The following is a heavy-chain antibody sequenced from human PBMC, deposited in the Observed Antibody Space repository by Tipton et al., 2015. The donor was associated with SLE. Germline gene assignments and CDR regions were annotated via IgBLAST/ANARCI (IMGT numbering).Heavy chain of an antibody. Sequence: GSLRLSCAASGFTFSRFAMSWVRQAPGKGLEWVSTISGSGISGSGGRTYYADSVKGRFTISRDNSKNTLYLQMNSLRAEDTAVYYCATLTGTGYYFDYWGQGTLVTVSS. CDR2: ISGSGISGSGGRT. D-gene: IGHD1-7*01. J-gene: IGHJ4*02. CDR1: GFTFSRFA. V-gene: IGHV3-23*01. CDR3: ATLTGTGYYFDY.